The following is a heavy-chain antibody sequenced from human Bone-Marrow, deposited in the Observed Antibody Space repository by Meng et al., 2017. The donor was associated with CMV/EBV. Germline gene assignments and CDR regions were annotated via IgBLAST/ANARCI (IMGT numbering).Heavy chain of an antibody. CDR3: ARHPYIRTYSVFGLDY. J-gene: IGHJ4*02. V-gene: IGHV5-51*01. CDR2: VYAGDSDS. D-gene: IGHD3-3*01. CDR1: AYTFTTFW. Sequence: SAYTFTTFWFGWVRQVPGKGLEELGLVYAGDSDSRYSPAIQGQITVTADKSINTAYLQWSSLKASDTAIYYCARHPYIRTYSVFGLDYWGQGTLVTVSS.